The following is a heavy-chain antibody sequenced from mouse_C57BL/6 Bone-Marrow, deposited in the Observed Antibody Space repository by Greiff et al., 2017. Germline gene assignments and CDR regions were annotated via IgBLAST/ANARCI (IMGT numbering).Heavy chain of an antibody. Sequence: QVQLKQPGAELVKPGASVKLSCKASGYTFTSYWMHWVKQRPGQGLEWIGMIHPNSGSTNYNEKFKSKATLTVDKSSSTAYMQLSSLTSEDSAVYYCARGGSSFWYFDVWGTGTTVTVSS. CDR1: GYTFTSYW. V-gene: IGHV1-64*01. CDR2: IHPNSGST. CDR3: ARGGSSFWYFDV. D-gene: IGHD1-1*01. J-gene: IGHJ1*03.